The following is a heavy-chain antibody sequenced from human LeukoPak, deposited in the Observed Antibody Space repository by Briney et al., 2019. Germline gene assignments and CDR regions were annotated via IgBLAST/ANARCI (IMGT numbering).Heavy chain of an antibody. D-gene: IGHD3-22*01. CDR1: GGSINNYY. J-gene: IGHJ4*02. V-gene: IGHV4-59*01. CDR3: ARFLQYSESSSHYLDS. CDR2: IYYTGGST. Sequence: SETLSLTCTVSGGSINNYYWSWIRQPPGKGLEWIAYIYYTGGSTNYNPSLKSRVTISVDTSNNQFSLKLNSVTAADTAVYYCARFLQYSESSSHYLDSWGQGTLVTVSS.